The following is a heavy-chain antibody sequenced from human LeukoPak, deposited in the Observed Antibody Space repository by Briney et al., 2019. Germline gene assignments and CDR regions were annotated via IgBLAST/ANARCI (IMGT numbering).Heavy chain of an antibody. D-gene: IGHD4-17*01. CDR2: ISSSSSYI. CDR3: ARDSRSTRLRGNGDY. Sequence: GGSLRLSCAASGFTFSSYSMNWVRQAPGKGLEWVSSISSSSSYIYYADSVKGRFTISRDNAKNSLYLQMNSLRAEDTAVYYCARDSRSTRLRGNGDYWGQGTLVTVSS. V-gene: IGHV3-21*01. CDR1: GFTFSSYS. J-gene: IGHJ4*02.